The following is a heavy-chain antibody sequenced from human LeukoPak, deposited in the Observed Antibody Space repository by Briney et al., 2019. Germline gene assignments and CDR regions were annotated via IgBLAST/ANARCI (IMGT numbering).Heavy chain of an antibody. CDR3: ARDLGSSGLDY. V-gene: IGHV3-30*12. J-gene: IGHJ4*02. D-gene: IGHD6-19*01. Sequence: GGSLRLSCVASGFSFSSYGMHWVRQAPGKGLEWVAVISYDGTNKYYADSMKGRFTISRDNSNNTLYLQMNSLRAEDTAVYYCARDLGSSGLDYWGQGTLVTVSS. CDR1: GFSFSSYG. CDR2: ISYDGTNK.